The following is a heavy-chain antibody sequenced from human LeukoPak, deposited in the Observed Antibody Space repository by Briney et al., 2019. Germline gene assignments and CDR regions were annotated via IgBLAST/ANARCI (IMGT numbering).Heavy chain of an antibody. CDR1: GFTFSSYW. V-gene: IGHV3-7*01. Sequence: GGSLRLSCAASGFTFSSYWMSWVRQAPGKGLGWVANIKQDGSEKYYVDSVKGRFTISRDNAKNSLYLQMNSLRAEDTAVYYCARASELGYFDYWGQGTLVTVSS. CDR3: ARASELGYFDY. J-gene: IGHJ4*02. D-gene: IGHD7-27*01. CDR2: IKQDGSEK.